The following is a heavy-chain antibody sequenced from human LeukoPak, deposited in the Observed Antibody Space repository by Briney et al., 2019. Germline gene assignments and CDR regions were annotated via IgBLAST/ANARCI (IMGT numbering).Heavy chain of an antibody. J-gene: IGHJ4*02. D-gene: IGHD3-10*01. V-gene: IGHV3-9*01. CDR2: ISWNSGSI. CDR1: GFTFDDYA. CDR3: AKDTPPGF. Sequence: GGSLRLSCAASGFTFDDYAMHWVRQAPGEGLEWVPGISWNSGSIGYADSVKGRFTISRDNAKNSLYLQMNSLRAEDTALYYCAKDTPPGFGGQGTLVTVSS.